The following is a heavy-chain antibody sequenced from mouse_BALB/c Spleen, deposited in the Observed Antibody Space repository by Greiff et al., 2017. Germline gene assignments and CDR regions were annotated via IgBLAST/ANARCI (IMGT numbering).Heavy chain of an antibody. D-gene: IGHD4-1*01. CDR1: GFAFSSYD. Sequence: DVHLVESGGGLVKPGGSLKLSCAASGFAFSSYDMSWVRQTPEKRLEWVAYISTGGGSTYYPDTVKGRFTISRDNAKNTLYLQMSSLKSEDTAMYYCARHSNWDYYFDYWGQGTTLTVSS. CDR2: ISTGGGST. J-gene: IGHJ2*01. CDR3: ARHSNWDYYFDY. V-gene: IGHV5-12-1*01.